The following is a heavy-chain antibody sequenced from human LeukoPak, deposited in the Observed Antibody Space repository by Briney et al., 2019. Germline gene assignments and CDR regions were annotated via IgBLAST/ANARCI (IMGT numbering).Heavy chain of an antibody. CDR2: INPSGGST. CDR3: ARDPPSRDDSSGYYPSYYFDY. Sequence: GASVKVSCKASGYTFTSYYMHWVRQAPGQGLEWMGMINPSGGSTSYAQKFQGRVTMTRDTSTSTVYMELSSLRSEDTAVYYCARDPPSRDDSSGYYPSYYFDYWGQGTLVTVSS. CDR1: GYTFTSYY. J-gene: IGHJ4*02. D-gene: IGHD3-22*01. V-gene: IGHV1-46*01.